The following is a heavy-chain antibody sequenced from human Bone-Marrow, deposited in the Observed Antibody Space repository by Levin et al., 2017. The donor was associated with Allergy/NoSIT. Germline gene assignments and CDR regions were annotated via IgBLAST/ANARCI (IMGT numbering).Heavy chain of an antibody. CDR2: IKPDGSEK. CDR3: ARETTVAGGA. J-gene: IGHJ5*02. D-gene: IGHD6-19*01. CDR1: GFTFSSCW. V-gene: IGHV3-7*03. Sequence: GGSLRLSCEASGFTFSSCWMSWVRQAPGKGLEWVANIKPDGSEKYYVDSVKGRFTISRDNAKNSLYLQMNYLGTDDTAVYYCARETTVAGGAWGQGTLVTVS.